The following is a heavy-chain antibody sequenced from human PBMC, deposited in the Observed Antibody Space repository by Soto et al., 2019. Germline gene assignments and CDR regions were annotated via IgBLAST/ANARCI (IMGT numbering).Heavy chain of an antibody. Sequence: GSLRLSCAASGFTFSRFELHWVRQAPGKGLEWISYISSSGSTAYYASSVEGRFTISRDNANNSVYLQMDSLRAEDTALYYCTRAAWFPYLSFYWGQGALVTVSS. D-gene: IGHD3-10*01. J-gene: IGHJ4*02. CDR2: ISSSGSTA. V-gene: IGHV3-48*03. CDR3: TRAAWFPYLSFY. CDR1: GFTFSRFE.